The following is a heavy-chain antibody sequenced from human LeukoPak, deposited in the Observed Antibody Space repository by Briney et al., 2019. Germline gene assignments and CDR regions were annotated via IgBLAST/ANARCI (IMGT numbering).Heavy chain of an antibody. CDR2: INPISGGT. D-gene: IGHD6-13*01. V-gene: IGHV1-2*02. J-gene: IGHJ6*03. Sequence: ASVKVSCKASGYTFTGYYMHWVRQAPGQGLEWMGWINPISGGTNYAQKFQGRVTMTRDTSISTAYMELSRLRSDDTAVYYCARGEAAAGYYYYYYYMDVWGKGTTVTVSS. CDR1: GYTFTGYY. CDR3: ARGEAAAGYYYYYYYMDV.